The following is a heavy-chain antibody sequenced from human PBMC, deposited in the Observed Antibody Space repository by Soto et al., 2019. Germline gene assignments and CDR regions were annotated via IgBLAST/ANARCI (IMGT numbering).Heavy chain of an antibody. Sequence: GGSLRLSCAASGFTFSSYAMSWVRQVPGKGLEWVSSISGSGDTIYSADSVKGRFTISRDNSKNTLFLQMNSLRVEDTAVYFCARGFLEWLAPSYFDYWGRGTLDTVSS. D-gene: IGHD3-3*01. CDR2: ISGSGDTI. V-gene: IGHV3-23*01. J-gene: IGHJ4*02. CDR1: GFTFSSYA. CDR3: ARGFLEWLAPSYFDY.